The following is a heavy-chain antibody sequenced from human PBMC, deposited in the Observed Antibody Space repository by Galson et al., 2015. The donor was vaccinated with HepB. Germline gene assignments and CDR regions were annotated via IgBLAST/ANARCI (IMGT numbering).Heavy chain of an antibody. CDR1: GYTFTSYA. D-gene: IGHD6-13*01. Sequence: SVKVSCKASGYTFTSYAMHWVRQAPGQRLEWMGWINAGNGNTNYAQKLQGRVTMTTDTSTSTAYMELRSLRSDDTAVYYCARDAGVPYSSSWYWFDPWGQGTLVTVSS. CDR3: ARDAGVPYSSSWYWFDP. J-gene: IGHJ5*02. V-gene: IGHV1-3*01. CDR2: INAGNGNT.